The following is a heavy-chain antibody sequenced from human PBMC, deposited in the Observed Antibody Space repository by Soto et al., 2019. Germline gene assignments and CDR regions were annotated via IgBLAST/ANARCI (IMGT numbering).Heavy chain of an antibody. CDR2: IYYSGST. Sequence: PSETLSLTCTVSGGSMSSYYWSGIRQPPGKGLEWIGYIYYSGSTNYNPSLKSRVTMSVDTPKNQFSLKLTSVTAADTALYYCASDKITGIFDYSGQGTLVTVSS. V-gene: IGHV4-59*12. CDR3: ASDKITGIFDY. D-gene: IGHD1-1*01. CDR1: GGSMSSYY. J-gene: IGHJ4*02.